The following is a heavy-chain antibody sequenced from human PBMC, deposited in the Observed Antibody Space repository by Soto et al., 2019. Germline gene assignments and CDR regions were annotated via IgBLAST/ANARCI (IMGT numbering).Heavy chain of an antibody. CDR3: SRWTAADVPEY. D-gene: IGHD6-13*01. CDR1: GYTFTSYG. CDR2: ISANNGNT. J-gene: IGHJ4*02. Sequence: QVQLVQSGAEVKKPGASVKVSCKASGYTFTSYGISWVRQAPGQGLEWMGWISANNGNTNYAQKHQGRGNMTTDTSTGTAYMELGSLRADDTAVYYCSRWTAADVPEYWGQGTLVTVSS. V-gene: IGHV1-18*01.